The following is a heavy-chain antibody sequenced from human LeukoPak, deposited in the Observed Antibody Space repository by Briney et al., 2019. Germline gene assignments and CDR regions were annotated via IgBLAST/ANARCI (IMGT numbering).Heavy chain of an antibody. D-gene: IGHD2-2*01. V-gene: IGHV4-59*01. CDR1: GGSISSYY. CDR3: ARERYDWYQLERAFDY. J-gene: IGHJ4*02. Sequence: SETLSLTCTVSGGSISSYYWSWIRQPPGKGLEWIGYIYYSGSTNYNPSLKSRVTISVDTSKNQSSLKMSSVTAADTAVYYCARERYDWYQLERAFDYWGQGTLVTVSS. CDR2: IYYSGST.